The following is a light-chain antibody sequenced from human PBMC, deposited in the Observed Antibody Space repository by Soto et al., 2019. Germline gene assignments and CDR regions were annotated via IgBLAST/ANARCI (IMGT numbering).Light chain of an antibody. Sequence: QSALTQPASVSGSPGQSITIXCTGTSSDVGGYXYVSWYQQQAGKAPKLIIHEVSNRPSGVSNRFSGSKSGNTASLTISGLQAEDEADYYCDSYTSSRAYVFGIGTKLTVL. CDR2: EVS. V-gene: IGLV2-14*01. CDR3: DSYTSSRAYV. J-gene: IGLJ1*01. CDR1: SSDVGGYXY.